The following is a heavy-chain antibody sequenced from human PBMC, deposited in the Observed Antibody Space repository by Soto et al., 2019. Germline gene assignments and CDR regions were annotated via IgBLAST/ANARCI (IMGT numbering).Heavy chain of an antibody. CDR1: GGSISSSSYY. CDR3: TRQPAGDFWSGYPLVYYYYGMDV. Sequence: SETLSLTCTVSGGSISSSSYYWGWIRQPPGKGLEWIGSIYYSGSTYYNPSLKSRVTISVDTSKNQFSLKLSSVTAADTAVYYCTRQPAGDFWSGYPLVYYYYGMDVWGQGTTVTSP. J-gene: IGHJ6*02. V-gene: IGHV4-39*01. D-gene: IGHD3-3*01. CDR2: IYYSGST.